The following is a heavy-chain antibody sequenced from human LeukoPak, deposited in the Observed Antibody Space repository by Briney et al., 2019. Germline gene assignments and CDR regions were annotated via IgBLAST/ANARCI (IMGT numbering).Heavy chain of an antibody. CDR1: GFTFTNYN. CDR3: TRDKYGDYGIDS. J-gene: IGHJ4*02. CDR2: ISTTSSVI. Sequence: GGSLRLSCAASGFTFTNYNMNWARQAPGKGLEWVSYISTTSSVIYHADSVKGRFTISRDNAKNSLYLQMNSLRVEDTAVYYCTRDKYGDYGIDSWGQGTLVTVSS. D-gene: IGHD4-17*01. V-gene: IGHV3-48*04.